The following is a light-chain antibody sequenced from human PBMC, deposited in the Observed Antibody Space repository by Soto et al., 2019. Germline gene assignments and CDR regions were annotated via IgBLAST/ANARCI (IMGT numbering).Light chain of an antibody. J-gene: IGLJ2*01. Sequence: QSVLTQPPSVSGAPGQRVTISCTGSSSNIGAGYDVHWYQQLPGTAPKLLIYGNSNRPSGVPDRFSGSKSSTSASLAITGLQAEDEADYYCQSYDSIDVVFGGGTQLTVL. CDR1: SSNIGAGYD. CDR2: GNS. CDR3: QSYDSIDVV. V-gene: IGLV1-40*01.